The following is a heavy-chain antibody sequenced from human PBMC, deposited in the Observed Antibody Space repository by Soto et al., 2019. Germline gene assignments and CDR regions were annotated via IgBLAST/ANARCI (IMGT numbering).Heavy chain of an antibody. D-gene: IGHD4-17*01. CDR2: ISYDGSNK. Sequence: GGSLRLSCAASGFTLSSYGMHWVRQASGKGLEWVAVISYDGSNKYYADSVKGRFTISRDNSKNTLYLQMNSLRAEDTAVYYCAKDTLPGDFTYYFDYWGQGTLITVSS. CDR1: GFTLSSYG. J-gene: IGHJ4*02. CDR3: AKDTLPGDFTYYFDY. V-gene: IGHV3-30*18.